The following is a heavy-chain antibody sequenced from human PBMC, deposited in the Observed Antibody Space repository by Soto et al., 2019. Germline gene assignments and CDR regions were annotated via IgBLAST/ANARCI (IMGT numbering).Heavy chain of an antibody. CDR1: GFAFGAYA. CDR2: ISGAGGNT. J-gene: IGHJ5*02. CDR3: AKDPVPQLLPSWWFDP. V-gene: IGHV3-23*01. D-gene: IGHD2-2*01. Sequence: GGSLRLSXAASGFAFGAYAMTWVRQAPGKGLEWVSVISGAGGNTYYADSVKGRFTVSRDNSKKMLYLEMNSLRVEDTAMYYCAKDPVPQLLPSWWFDPWGQGTRVTVSS.